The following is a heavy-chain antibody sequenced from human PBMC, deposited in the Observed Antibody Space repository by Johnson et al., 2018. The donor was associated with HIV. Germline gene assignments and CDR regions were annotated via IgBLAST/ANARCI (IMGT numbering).Heavy chain of an antibody. V-gene: IGHV3-20*04. J-gene: IGHJ3*02. CDR1: EFTFDDYG. Sequence: VQLVESGGGVVRPGGSLRLSCAASEFTFDDYGMSWVRQAPGKGLEWVSGINWNGGSTGYADSVKGRFTISRDNAKNSLYLQMNSLRAEDTALYYCARVDYDSSGYYLYAFDIWGQGTMVTVSS. CDR3: ARVDYDSSGYYLYAFDI. CDR2: INWNGGST. D-gene: IGHD3-22*01.